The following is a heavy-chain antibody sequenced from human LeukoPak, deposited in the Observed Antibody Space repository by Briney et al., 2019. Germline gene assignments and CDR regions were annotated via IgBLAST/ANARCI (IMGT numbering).Heavy chain of an antibody. CDR3: AGTYCGGDCHFDI. CDR2: ISSSGSTI. J-gene: IGHJ3*02. Sequence: GGSLRLSCAASGFTFSSYEMNWVRQAPGKGLEWVSYISSSGSTIYYADSVKGRFTISRDNAKNSLYLQMNSLRAEDTAVYYCAGTYCGGDCHFDIWGQGTMVTVSS. V-gene: IGHV3-48*03. CDR1: GFTFSSYE. D-gene: IGHD2-21*02.